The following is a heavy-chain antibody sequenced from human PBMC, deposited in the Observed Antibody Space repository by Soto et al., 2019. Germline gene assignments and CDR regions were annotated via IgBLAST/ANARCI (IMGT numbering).Heavy chain of an antibody. J-gene: IGHJ6*03. CDR3: ARDQRPMVMRGIYYYYYMDV. Sequence: SETLSLICTVSGGSISSYYWSSIRQPPGKGLEWIGYIYYSGSTNYNPSLKSRVTISVDTSKNQFSLKLSSVTAADTAVYYCARDQRPMVMRGIYYYYYMDVWGKGTTVTVSS. D-gene: IGHD5-18*01. CDR1: GGSISSYY. V-gene: IGHV4-59*01. CDR2: IYYSGST.